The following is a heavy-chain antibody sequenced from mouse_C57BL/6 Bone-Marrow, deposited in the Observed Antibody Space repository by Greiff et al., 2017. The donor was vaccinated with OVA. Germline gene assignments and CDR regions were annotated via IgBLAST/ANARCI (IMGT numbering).Heavy chain of an antibody. V-gene: IGHV5-6*01. Sequence: EVKLQESGGDLVKPGGSLKLSCAASGFTFSSYGMSWVRQTPDKRLEWVATISSGGSYTYYPDSVKGRFTISRDNAKNTLYLQMSSLKTEDTAMYYSARHFYDYGDYWGQGTTLTVSS. D-gene: IGHD2-4*01. CDR2: ISSGGSYT. CDR1: GFTFSSYG. CDR3: ARHFYDYGDY. J-gene: IGHJ2*01.